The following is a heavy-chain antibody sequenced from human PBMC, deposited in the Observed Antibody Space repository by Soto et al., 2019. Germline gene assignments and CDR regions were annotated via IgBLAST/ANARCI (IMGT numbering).Heavy chain of an antibody. Sequence: EVQLVETGGGLIQPGGSLRLSCAASGFTVSSNYMSRVRQAPGKGLEWVSVIYSGGSTYYADSVKGRFTISRDNSKNTLYLQMNSLRAEDTAVYYCARVRGYSYGYLFDYWGQGTLVTVSS. CDR2: IYSGGST. CDR3: ARVRGYSYGYLFDY. V-gene: IGHV3-53*02. CDR1: GFTVSSNY. J-gene: IGHJ4*02. D-gene: IGHD5-18*01.